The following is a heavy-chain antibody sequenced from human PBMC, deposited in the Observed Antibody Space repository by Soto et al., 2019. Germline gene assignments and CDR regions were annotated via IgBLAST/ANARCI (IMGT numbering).Heavy chain of an antibody. D-gene: IGHD6-13*01. V-gene: IGHV2-26*04. CDR3: ASTYSTSWYWFDP. CDR1: GFSLSNAGLG. CDR2: IFSNDEK. J-gene: IGHJ5*02. Sequence: QVTVKESGPVLVKPTETLTLTCTVSGFSLSNAGLGVSWIRQPPGKALEWLAHIFSNDEKSYSTSLKSRLTIPKATSKSQVVLTMTTMDPVDTATDYCASTYSTSWYWFDPWGQGTLVTVSS.